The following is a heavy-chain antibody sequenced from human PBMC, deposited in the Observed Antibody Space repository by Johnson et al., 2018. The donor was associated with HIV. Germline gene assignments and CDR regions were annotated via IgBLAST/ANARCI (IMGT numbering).Heavy chain of an antibody. CDR1: GFTFSDYY. CDR2: ISSSGSTI. Sequence: QVQLVESGGGLVKPGGSLRLSCAASGFTFSDYYMSWIRQAPGKGLEWVSYISSSGSTIYYADSVKGRFTISRDNAKNSLYLQMNSLRAEETALYYCAKSTNRKLGIGNDAFDIWGQGTMVTVSS. V-gene: IGHV3-11*01. D-gene: IGHD7-27*01. J-gene: IGHJ3*02. CDR3: AKSTNRKLGIGNDAFDI.